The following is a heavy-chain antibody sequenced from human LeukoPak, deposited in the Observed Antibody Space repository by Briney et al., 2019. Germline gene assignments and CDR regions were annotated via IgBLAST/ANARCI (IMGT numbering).Heavy chain of an antibody. CDR1: GYTFTSYD. J-gene: IGHJ5*02. D-gene: IGHD1-1*01. V-gene: IGHV1-8*01. CDR3: ARGSIWNVGFDA. Sequence: ASVKVSGKASGYTFTSYDINWGRQATGQGLEWMGWMNPNSGNRGYAQKFQGRVPMTRKTYISTAYMELSRQRSEDPAVYYCARGSIWNVGFDAWGQGTLVTVSS. CDR2: MNPNSGNR.